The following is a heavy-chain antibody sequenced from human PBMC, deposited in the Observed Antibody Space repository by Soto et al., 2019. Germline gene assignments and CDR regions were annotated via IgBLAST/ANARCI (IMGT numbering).Heavy chain of an antibody. V-gene: IGHV1-2*02. CDR1: GYTFTGYY. Sequence: VASVKVSCKGSGYTFTGYYIHWVRQTPGQGPEWMGYISPQTGGTNYAQKYQGRVTMTRDTSITTVYMELSNLSPDDTAVYYCGRGRSGELVIFYWGQGTLVTVSS. CDR3: GRGRSGELVIFY. D-gene: IGHD1-26*01. CDR2: ISPQTGGT. J-gene: IGHJ4*02.